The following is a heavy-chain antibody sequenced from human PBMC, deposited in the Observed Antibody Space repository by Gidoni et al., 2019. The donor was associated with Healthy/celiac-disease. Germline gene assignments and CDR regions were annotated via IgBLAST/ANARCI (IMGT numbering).Heavy chain of an antibody. CDR3: ARRNVPSNCFDP. V-gene: IGHV5-51*03. Sequence: EVQLVQSGAEVKKPGDSLKLSCKGSGYSFTRYWIGWVRQMPGKGLEWMGIIYPGDSDTRYSASFQGQVTISADKSISTAYLQWRSLKAADTAMYYCARRNVPSNCFDPWGQGTLVTVSS. J-gene: IGHJ5*02. CDR2: IYPGDSDT. CDR1: GYSFTRYW.